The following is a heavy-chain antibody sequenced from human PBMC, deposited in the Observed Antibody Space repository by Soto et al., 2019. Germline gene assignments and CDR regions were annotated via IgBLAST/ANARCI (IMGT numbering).Heavy chain of an antibody. CDR2: IYYSGST. V-gene: IGHV4-59*01. Sequence: SETLSLTCTVFGGSMSSYYWSWIRQPPGKGLEWIGYIYYSGSTNYNPSLKSRVTISVDTSKNQFSLKLSSVTAADTAVYYCAREFRAASSSWFDPWGQGTLVTVSS. D-gene: IGHD6-13*01. CDR3: AREFRAASSSWFDP. J-gene: IGHJ5*02. CDR1: GGSMSSYY.